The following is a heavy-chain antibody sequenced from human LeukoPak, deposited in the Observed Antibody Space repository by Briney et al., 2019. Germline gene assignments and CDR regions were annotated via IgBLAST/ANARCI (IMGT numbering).Heavy chain of an antibody. V-gene: IGHV3-30-3*01. CDR1: GFTFSSYA. CDR2: ISYDGSNK. D-gene: IGHD6-19*01. Sequence: PGRSLRLSCAASGFTFSSYAMHWVRQAPGKGLEWVAVISYDGSNKYYADSVKGRFTISRDNSKNTLYLQMNSLRAEDTAVYYCASNSGWDRPLDYWGQGTLVTVSS. CDR3: ASNSGWDRPLDY. J-gene: IGHJ4*02.